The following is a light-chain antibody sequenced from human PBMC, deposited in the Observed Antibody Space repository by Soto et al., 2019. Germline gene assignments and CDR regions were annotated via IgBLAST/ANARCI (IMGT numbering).Light chain of an antibody. J-gene: IGKJ2*01. CDR2: KAS. CDR1: QSISSW. CDR3: QQYNDSFPYT. Sequence: DIQMTQSPSTLSASVGDRVTITCRVSQSISSWLAWYQQKPGKAPKLLIYKASSLESGVPSRFSGSGSGTEFTLTISSLQPDDFATYYCQQYNDSFPYTFGQGTKVDIK. V-gene: IGKV1-5*03.